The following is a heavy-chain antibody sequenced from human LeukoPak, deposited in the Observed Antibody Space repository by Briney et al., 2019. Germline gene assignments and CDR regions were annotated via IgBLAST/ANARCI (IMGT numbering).Heavy chain of an antibody. CDR1: GYTFTSYA. V-gene: IGHV1-3*01. CDR3: ARDVVTGTNYYFDY. CDR2: INGGNGNT. Sequence: ASVKVSCKASGYTFTSYAMHWARQAPGQRLERMAWINGGNGNTKYSQKFQGRVTITRDTSASTVYMELSSLRSEDTAVYYCARDVVTGTNYYFDYWGQGTLVTVSS. J-gene: IGHJ4*02. D-gene: IGHD1/OR15-1a*01.